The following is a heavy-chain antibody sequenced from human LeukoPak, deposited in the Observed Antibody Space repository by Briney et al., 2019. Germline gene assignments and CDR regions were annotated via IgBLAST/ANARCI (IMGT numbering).Heavy chain of an antibody. CDR2: IYYSGST. V-gene: IGHV4-59*01. J-gene: IGHJ4*02. CDR3: AGQYYYDSSGYWHY. D-gene: IGHD3-22*01. CDR1: GGSISSYY. Sequence: SETLSLTCTVSGGSISSYYWSWIRQPPGKGLEWIGYIYYSGSTNYNPSLKSRVTISVDTSKNQFSLKLSSVTAADTAVYYCAGQYYYDSSGYWHYWGQGTLVTVSS.